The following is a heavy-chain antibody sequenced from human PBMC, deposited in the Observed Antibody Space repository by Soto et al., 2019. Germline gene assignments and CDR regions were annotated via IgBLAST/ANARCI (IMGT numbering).Heavy chain of an antibody. CDR2: MNPNSGNT. V-gene: IGHV1-8*01. CDR3: VAAYSYGLLPDY. Sequence: ASVKVSCKASGYTFTSYDINWVRQATGQGLEWMGWMNPNSGNTGYAQKFQGRVTMTRNTSISTAYMELSSLRSEDTAVYYCVAAYSYGLLPDYWGQGTLVTVS. D-gene: IGHD5-18*01. J-gene: IGHJ4*02. CDR1: GYTFTSYD.